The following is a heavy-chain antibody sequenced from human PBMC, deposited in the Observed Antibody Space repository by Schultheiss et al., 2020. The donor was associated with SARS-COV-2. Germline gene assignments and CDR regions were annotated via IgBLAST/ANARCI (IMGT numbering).Heavy chain of an antibody. Sequence: ASVKVSCKASGYTFTVYHIHWVRQAPGQGLEWMGRINPTSGGTNYAQKFQGRVTMTRDTSISTAYMELSRLRSGDTAVYYCARVGSSNWYFNYFDSWGQGTLVTVSS. CDR3: ARVGSSNWYFNYFDS. CDR1: GYTFTVYH. D-gene: IGHD6-13*01. V-gene: IGHV1-2*06. J-gene: IGHJ4*02. CDR2: INPTSGGT.